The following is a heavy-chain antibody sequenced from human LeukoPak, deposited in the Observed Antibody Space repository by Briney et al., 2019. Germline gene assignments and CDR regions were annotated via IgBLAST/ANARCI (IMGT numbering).Heavy chain of an antibody. J-gene: IGHJ4*02. D-gene: IGHD2-21*02. CDR1: GFTFSSYA. Sequence: PGGSLRLSCAASGFTFSSYAMSWVRQAPGKGLEWVSAISGSGGSTYYADSVKGRFTISRDNSKNTLYLQMNSLGAEDTAVYYCAKVNIVVVTASHFDYWGQGTLVTVSS. CDR2: ISGSGGST. V-gene: IGHV3-23*01. CDR3: AKVNIVVVTASHFDY.